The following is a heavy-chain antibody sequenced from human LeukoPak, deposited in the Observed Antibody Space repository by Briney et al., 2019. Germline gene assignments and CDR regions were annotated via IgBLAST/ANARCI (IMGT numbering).Heavy chain of an antibody. D-gene: IGHD3-10*01. CDR3: ARDASPGGNHYGSSVLGH. CDR1: GFTFSSYA. V-gene: IGHV3-30-3*01. J-gene: IGHJ4*02. CDR2: ISYDGSNK. Sequence: GGSLRLSCAASGFTFSSYAMHWVRQAPGKGLEWVAVISYDGSNKYYADSVKGRFTISRDNSKNTLYLQMNSLRAEDTAVYYCARDASPGGNHYGSSVLGHWGQGTLVTVSS.